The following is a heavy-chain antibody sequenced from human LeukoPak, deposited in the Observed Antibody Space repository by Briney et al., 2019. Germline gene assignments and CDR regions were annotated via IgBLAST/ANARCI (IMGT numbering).Heavy chain of an antibody. CDR3: ARDRVTVTTPDY. V-gene: IGHV3-21*01. Sequence: GSLRLSCAASGFTFSSYSMNWVRQAPGKGLEWVSSISSSSSYIYYADSVKGRFTISRDNAKNSLYLQMNSLRAEDTAVYYCARDRVTVTTPDYWGQGTLVTVSS. CDR1: GFTFSSYS. D-gene: IGHD4-17*01. J-gene: IGHJ4*02. CDR2: ISSSSSYI.